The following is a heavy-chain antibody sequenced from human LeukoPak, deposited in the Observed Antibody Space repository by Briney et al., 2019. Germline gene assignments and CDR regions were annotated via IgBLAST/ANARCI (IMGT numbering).Heavy chain of an antibody. D-gene: IGHD2-15*01. V-gene: IGHV4-4*07. CDR3: ARALRAVARRYCSGGSCTGWFGP. CDR1: GGSISSYY. CDR2: IYTSGST. J-gene: IGHJ5*02. Sequence: PSEALPLLCTVSGGSISSYYWSWIRQPAGKGLEWIGRIYTSGSTNYNPSLKSRVTMSVDTSKNQFSLKLSSVTAADTAVYYCARALRAVARRYCSGGSCTGWFGPWGQGTLVTVSS.